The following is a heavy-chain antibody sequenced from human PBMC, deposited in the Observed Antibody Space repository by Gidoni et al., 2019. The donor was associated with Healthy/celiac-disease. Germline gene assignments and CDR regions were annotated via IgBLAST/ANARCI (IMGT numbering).Heavy chain of an antibody. J-gene: IGHJ4*02. CDR3: ARSAAAGLSANFDY. CDR2: ISSRGSTI. D-gene: IGHD6-13*01. Sequence: QVQLVKSGGGLVRPGGSLSLSCAASGFPLSDYYMRWIRHAPGKGLEWVSYISSRGSTISYADSVKGRFTISRDNAKTSLYLQMNSLRAEDTAVYYCARSAAAGLSANFDYWGQGPLVTVSS. CDR1: GFPLSDYY. V-gene: IGHV3-11*01.